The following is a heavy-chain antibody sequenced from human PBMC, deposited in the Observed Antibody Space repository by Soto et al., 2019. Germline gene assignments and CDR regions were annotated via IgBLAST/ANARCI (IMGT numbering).Heavy chain of an antibody. V-gene: IGHV3-64*01. CDR1: GFTFSSYA. CDR2: ISSNGGST. J-gene: IGHJ2*01. Sequence: EVQLVESGGGLVQPGGSLRLSCAASGFTFSSYAMHWVRQARGKGLEYVSAISSNGGSTYYANSVKGRFTISRDNSKNTLYLQMGSLRAEDMAVYYCARDIDTKVTPRHLDWYFDLWGRGTLVTVSS. D-gene: IGHD4-17*01. CDR3: ARDIDTKVTPRHLDWYFDL.